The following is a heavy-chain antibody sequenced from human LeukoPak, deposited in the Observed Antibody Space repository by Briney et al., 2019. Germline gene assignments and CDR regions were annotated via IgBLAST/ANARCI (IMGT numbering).Heavy chain of an antibody. CDR1: GFTLSSNY. V-gene: IGHV3-53*01. J-gene: IGHJ4*02. Sequence: GGSLRLSCTASGFTLSSNYMSWVRQAPGKGLEWVSVFYSGGNTYYADSVKGRFTISRDSSKNTLYLQMNSLRAEDTAVYYCARVKMILAYYDYWGQGTLVTVSS. D-gene: IGHD2-8*02. CDR2: FYSGGNT. CDR3: ARVKMILAYYDY.